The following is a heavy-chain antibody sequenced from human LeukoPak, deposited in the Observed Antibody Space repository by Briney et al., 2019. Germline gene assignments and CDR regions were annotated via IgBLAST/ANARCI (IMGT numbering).Heavy chain of an antibody. D-gene: IGHD3-10*01. V-gene: IGHV3-48*03. CDR2: ISSSGSTI. CDR1: GFTFSSYE. Sequence: GGSLRLSCAASGFTFSSYEMNWVHQAPGKGLEWVSYISSSGSTIYYADSVKGRFTISRDNAKNSLYPQMNSLRAEDTAVYYCAREGTIWFGEFDYWGQGTLVTVSS. CDR3: AREGTIWFGEFDY. J-gene: IGHJ4*02.